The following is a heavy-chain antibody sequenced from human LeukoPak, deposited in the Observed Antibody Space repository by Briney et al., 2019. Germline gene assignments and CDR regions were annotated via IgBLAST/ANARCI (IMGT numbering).Heavy chain of an antibody. V-gene: IGHV1-3*01. CDR3: AREGTTVVTLGFDY. CDR2: INAGNGNT. CDR1: GFTFSSYA. Sequence: PGGSLRLSCAASGFTFSSYAMHWVRQAPGQRLEWMGWINAGNGNTKYSQKFQGRVTITRDTSASTAYMELSSLRSEDTAVYYCAREGTTVVTLGFDYWGQGTLVTVSS. J-gene: IGHJ4*02. D-gene: IGHD4-23*01.